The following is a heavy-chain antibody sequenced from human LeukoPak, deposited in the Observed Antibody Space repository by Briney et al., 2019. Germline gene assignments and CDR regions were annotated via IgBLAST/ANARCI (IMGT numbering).Heavy chain of an antibody. D-gene: IGHD3-10*01. CDR1: GFTFSAYS. CDR3: ARGGFNMVRGVIIPSNSYYYYMDI. J-gene: IGHJ6*03. Sequence: GGSLRLSCAVSGFTFSAYSMNWVRQAPGKGLEWVSYITSGDVVYFADSLKGRFTISRDNAKSSLYLQMNSLRAEDTAVYYCARGGFNMVRGVIIPSNSYYYYMDIWGKGTTVTVSS. CDR2: ITSGDVV. V-gene: IGHV3-69-1*01.